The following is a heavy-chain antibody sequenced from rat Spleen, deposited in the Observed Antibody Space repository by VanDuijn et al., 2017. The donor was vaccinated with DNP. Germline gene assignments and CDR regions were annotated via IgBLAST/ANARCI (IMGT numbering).Heavy chain of an antibody. V-gene: IGHV5-25*01. CDR1: GFTFSDYY. CDR2: ITTGGGNT. J-gene: IGHJ1*01. D-gene: IGHD1-2*01. Sequence: EVQLVESGGGLVQPGRSLKLSCAASGFTFSDYYMAWVRQAPTKGLEWVASITTGGGNTYYRDSVKDRFTISRDNAKSTLYLQMNSLRSKDMATYYCARWSSSHWYFDFWGPGTMVTVSS. CDR3: ARWSSSHWYFDF.